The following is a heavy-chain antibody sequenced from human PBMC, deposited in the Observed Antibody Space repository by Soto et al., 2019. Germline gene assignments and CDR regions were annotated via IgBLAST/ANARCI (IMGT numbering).Heavy chain of an antibody. CDR1: GFIFSGTT. D-gene: IGHD6-13*01. Sequence: EMQLVESGGDLVQPGGSLKLSCAASGFIFSGTTIHWVRQASGEGLEWVGRIRGRADNYATGYAASVKGRFTISRDDSKKTAYLQMNSLKTEDTAVYFCTRAPDGNNADYWGQGTLVTVSS. J-gene: IGHJ4*02. V-gene: IGHV3-73*02. CDR2: IRGRADNYAT. CDR3: TRAPDGNNADY.